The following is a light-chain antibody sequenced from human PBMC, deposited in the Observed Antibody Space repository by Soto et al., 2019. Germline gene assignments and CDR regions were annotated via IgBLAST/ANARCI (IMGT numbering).Light chain of an antibody. J-gene: IGKJ4*01. V-gene: IGKV1-12*01. Sequence: DIQMTQSPSSVSASVGDRVSITCRASQGISNWLAWYQQKPGRAPKLLIYTGSSLQSGVPSRFSGTGSGTDFTLTISSLQPEDQQANSFPLTFGGGTKVEIK. CDR3: PLT. CDR2: TGS. CDR1: QGISNW.